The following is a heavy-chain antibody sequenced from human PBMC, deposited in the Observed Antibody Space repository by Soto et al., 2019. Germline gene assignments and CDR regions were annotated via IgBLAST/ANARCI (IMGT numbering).Heavy chain of an antibody. CDR3: ARDINYYDSSGYLDY. V-gene: IGHV4-59*01. J-gene: IGHJ4*02. CDR2: VFYSGST. CDR1: GGSISTYY. Sequence: SETLSLTCTVSGGSISTYYWSWIRQPPGKGLEWIGYVFYSGSTNYNPSLRSRVTISVDTSKNQFSLKLSSVTAADTAVYYCARDINYYDSSGYLDYWGQGTLVTVS. D-gene: IGHD3-22*01.